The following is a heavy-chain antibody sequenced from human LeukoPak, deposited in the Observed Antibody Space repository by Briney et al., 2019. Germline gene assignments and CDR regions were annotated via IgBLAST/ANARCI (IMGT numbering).Heavy chain of an antibody. J-gene: IGHJ4*02. V-gene: IGHV1-69*04. CDR3: ARDGPPDYYDSSADPLEV. CDR1: GGTFSSYA. D-gene: IGHD3-22*01. Sequence: GASVKVSCKASGGTFSSYAISWVRQAPGQGLEWMGRIIPILGIANYAQKFQGRVTITTDESTSTAYMELSSLRSEDTAVYYCARDGPPDYYDSSADPLEVWGQGTLVTVSS. CDR2: IIPILGIA.